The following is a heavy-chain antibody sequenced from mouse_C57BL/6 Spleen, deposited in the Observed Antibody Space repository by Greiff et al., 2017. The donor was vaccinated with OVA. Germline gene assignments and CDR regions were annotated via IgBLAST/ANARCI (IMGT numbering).Heavy chain of an antibody. V-gene: IGHV3-6*01. CDR3: AREIYYDYEADY. CDR2: ISYDGSN. J-gene: IGHJ4*01. D-gene: IGHD2-4*01. CDR1: GYSITSGYY. Sequence: ESGPGLVKPSQSLSLTCSVTGYSITSGYYWNWIRQFPGNKLEWMGYISYDGSNNYNPSLKNRISITRDTSKNQFFLKLNSVTTEDTATYYCAREIYYDYEADYWGQGTSVTVSS.